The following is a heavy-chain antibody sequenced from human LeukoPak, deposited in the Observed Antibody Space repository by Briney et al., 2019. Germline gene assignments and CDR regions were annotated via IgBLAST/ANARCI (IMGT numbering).Heavy chain of an antibody. CDR1: GFTFSSYS. CDR3: ARVKALSGTTTGGMDV. D-gene: IGHD1-20*01. CDR2: ISSSSSYI. V-gene: IGHV3-21*01. J-gene: IGHJ6*02. Sequence: PGGSLRLSCAASGFTFSSYSMNWVRQAPGKGLEWVSSISSSSSYIYYADSVKGRFTISRDNAKSSLYLQMNSLRAEDTAVYYCARVKALSGTTTGGMDVWGQGTTVTVSS.